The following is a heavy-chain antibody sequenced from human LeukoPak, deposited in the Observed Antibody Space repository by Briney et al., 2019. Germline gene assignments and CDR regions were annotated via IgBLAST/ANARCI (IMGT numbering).Heavy chain of an antibody. Sequence: SETLSFTCTDSGGSISSSSYYWGWIRQPPGKGLEWIGSIYYSGSTYYNPSLKSRVTISVDTSKNQFSLKLSSVTAADTAVYYCARVPHTRYYYDSSGYYYFDYWGQGTLVTVSS. CDR1: GGSISSSSYY. CDR2: IYYSGST. CDR3: ARVPHTRYYYDSSGYYYFDY. D-gene: IGHD3-22*01. V-gene: IGHV4-39*07. J-gene: IGHJ4*02.